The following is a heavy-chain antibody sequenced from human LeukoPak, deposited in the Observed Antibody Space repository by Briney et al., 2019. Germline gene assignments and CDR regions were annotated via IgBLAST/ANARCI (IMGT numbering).Heavy chain of an antibody. CDR2: ISGSGDST. J-gene: IGHJ4*02. Sequence: PGGSLRLSCAASGFTFSNYAMRWVRQAPGKGLEWVSGISGSGDSTYYADSVKGRFTISRDNSKNTLFLQMNSLRAEDTAVYYCAKIPQVAIFSVSNFDYWGQGTLVTVSS. CDR1: GFTFSNYA. V-gene: IGHV3-23*01. D-gene: IGHD3-3*01. CDR3: AKIPQVAIFSVSNFDY.